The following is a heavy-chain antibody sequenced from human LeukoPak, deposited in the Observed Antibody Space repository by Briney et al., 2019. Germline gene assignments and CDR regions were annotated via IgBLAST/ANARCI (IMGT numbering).Heavy chain of an antibody. V-gene: IGHV1-24*01. CDR3: ATFPFGESLRYYFDY. CDR2: FDPEDGET. CDR1: VYTLTELS. D-gene: IGHD3-10*01. Sequence: ASVKVSCKVSVYTLTELSMHWVRQAPGKGLEWMGGFDPEDGETIYAQKFQGRVTMTEDTSTDTAYMELSSLRSEDTAVYYCATFPFGESLRYYFDYWGQGTLVTVSS. J-gene: IGHJ4*02.